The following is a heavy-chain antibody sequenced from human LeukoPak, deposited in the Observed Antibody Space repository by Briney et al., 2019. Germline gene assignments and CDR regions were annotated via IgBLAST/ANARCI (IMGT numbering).Heavy chain of an antibody. CDR2: ISSDGSST. CDR3: ARASRAPYYSDSGLWYYFDY. CDR1: GFTFSSYW. V-gene: IGHV3-74*01. J-gene: IGHJ4*02. Sequence: GSLRLSCAASGFTFSSYWMRWVRQAPGRGLVWISCISSDGSSTSYADSVKGRFTISRDNAKNTLYLQMNSLRAEDTAVYYCARASRAPYYSDSGLWYYFDYWGQGTLVTVSS. D-gene: IGHD3-10*01.